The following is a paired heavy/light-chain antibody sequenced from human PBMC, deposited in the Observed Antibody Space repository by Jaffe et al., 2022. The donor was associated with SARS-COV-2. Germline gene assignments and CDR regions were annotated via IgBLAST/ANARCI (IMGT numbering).Light chain of an antibody. V-gene: IGLV1-51*02. CDR3: GTWDSSLSAVV. CDR1: SSNTGKNS. J-gene: IGLJ2*01. CDR2: ENN. Sequence: QSVLTQPPSVSAAPGQKVTISCSGSSSNTGKNSVSWYQQLPGTAPKLLIYENNKRPSGIPDRFSGSKSGTSATLDITGLQTGDEADYYCGTWDSSLSAVVFGGGTKLTVL.
Heavy chain of an antibody. CDR2: ISGSDHVT. V-gene: IGHV3-23*01. D-gene: IGHD3-22*01. CDR1: GFTFNSFA. CDR3: AKDLTYYDSRPGDY. J-gene: IGHJ4*02. Sequence: EVQLLESGGGLVQPGGSLRLSCTASGFTFNSFAMSWVRQAPGKGLEWVSAISGSDHVTYYADSVKGRFTISRDNSKNTLYLEMNSLRAEDTAVYYCAKDLTYYDSRPGDYWGQGTLVTVSS.